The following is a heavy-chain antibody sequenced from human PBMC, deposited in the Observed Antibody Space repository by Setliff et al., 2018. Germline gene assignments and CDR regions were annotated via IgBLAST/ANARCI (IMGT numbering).Heavy chain of an antibody. Sequence: PSETLSLTCTVPGGSINSGPYYWTWIRQSAGKGLEWLGQIYSKGSMNYNPSLKSRVTISADSSKSQFFLRLTSVTAADTAIYYCARGDSSGNNYPVLDYWGQGTLVTVSS. V-gene: IGHV4-61*09. CDR2: IYSKGSM. J-gene: IGHJ4*02. CDR1: GGSINSGPYY. CDR3: ARGDSSGNNYPVLDY. D-gene: IGHD5-18*01.